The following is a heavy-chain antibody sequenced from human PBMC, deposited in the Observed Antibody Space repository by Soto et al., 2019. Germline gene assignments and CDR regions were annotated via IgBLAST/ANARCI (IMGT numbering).Heavy chain of an antibody. CDR1: DGALSSSDYA. CDR3: VRGHYGGHGLDV. V-gene: IGHV4-30-2*01. Sequence: QLQLQESGSGLLNPSQTLSLTCAVIDGALSSSDYAWSRIRQPPGKGLEWIGHIYLTGITYYNPSLKSRVTLSVDRSKNQFSLTLSSVTAADTAVYYCVRGHYGGHGLDVWGQGTTVTVSS. J-gene: IGHJ6*02. D-gene: IGHD4-17*01. CDR2: IYLTGIT.